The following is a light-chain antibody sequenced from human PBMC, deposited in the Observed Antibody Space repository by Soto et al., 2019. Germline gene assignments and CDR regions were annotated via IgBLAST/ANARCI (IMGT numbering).Light chain of an antibody. CDR3: QQYNDWPPWT. J-gene: IGKJ1*01. V-gene: IGKV3-11*01. Sequence: VLTQSPDVLSLSPGQTATLSCRASESVDRYVAWYQQKAGQAPRLLIYDGFTRATGVAARFSGSGSATDFTLTISSLEPEDFAVYYCQQYNDWPPWTFGQGTKVDIK. CDR2: DGF. CDR1: ESVDRY.